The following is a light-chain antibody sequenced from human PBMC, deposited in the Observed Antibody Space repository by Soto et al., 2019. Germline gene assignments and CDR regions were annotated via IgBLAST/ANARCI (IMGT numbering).Light chain of an antibody. CDR2: GAS. J-gene: IGKJ1*01. Sequence: DIQMTQSPSSLSASVGDRVTITCRASQRIRFYLNWYQHRPGKAPQLLIYGASTLRSGVPSRFSGRGSGTDFTLTITSLQPEDFATYSCQKGYTSSRTFGQGTTVEI. CDR1: QRIRFY. V-gene: IGKV1-39*01. CDR3: QKGYTSSRT.